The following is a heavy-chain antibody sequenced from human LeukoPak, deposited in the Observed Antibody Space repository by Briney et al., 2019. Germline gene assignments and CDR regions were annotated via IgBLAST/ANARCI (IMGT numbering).Heavy chain of an antibody. Sequence: GGSLRLSCAASGFTFSSYEMNWVRQAPGKGLEWVSDISSSGSPIYYADSVKGRFTVSRDNAKNSLYLQMSSLRAEDTAVYYCARTMAFWGQGTLVAVSS. D-gene: IGHD5-24*01. CDR1: GFTFSSYE. V-gene: IGHV3-48*03. CDR3: ARTMAF. CDR2: ISSSGSPI. J-gene: IGHJ4*02.